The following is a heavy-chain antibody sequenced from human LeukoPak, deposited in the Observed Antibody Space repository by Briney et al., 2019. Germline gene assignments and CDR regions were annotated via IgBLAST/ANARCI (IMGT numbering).Heavy chain of an antibody. CDR3: ARTFYGDYDGGDY. J-gene: IGHJ4*02. CDR2: INPNSGGT. V-gene: IGHV1-2*02. D-gene: IGHD4-17*01. CDR1: GYTFTGYY. Sequence: GASVKVSCKASGYTFTGYYMHWVRQAPGQGLEWMGWINPNSGGTNYAQKFQGRVTMTRDTSISTAYMELSRLRSDDTAVYCCARTFYGDYDGGDYWGQGTLVTVSS.